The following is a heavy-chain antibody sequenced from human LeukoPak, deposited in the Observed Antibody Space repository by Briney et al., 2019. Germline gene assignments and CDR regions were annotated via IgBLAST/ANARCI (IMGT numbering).Heavy chain of an antibody. J-gene: IGHJ4*02. CDR1: GFTFSSYP. D-gene: IGHD3-22*01. CDR3: AREGSSGYYPY. Sequence: GGSLRLSCAAPGFTFSSYPMHWVRQAPGKGLEWVAVISYDGSDKHYADPVKGRFTISRDNSKNTLYLQMDSLRAEDTAVYYCAREGSSGYYPYWGQGILVTVSS. V-gene: IGHV3-30-3*01. CDR2: ISYDGSDK.